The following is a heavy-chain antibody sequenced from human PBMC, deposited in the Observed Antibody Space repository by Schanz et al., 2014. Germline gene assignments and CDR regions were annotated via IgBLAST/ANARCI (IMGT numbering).Heavy chain of an antibody. V-gene: IGHV3-30*18. Sequence: VQLVESGGGLIQPGGSLRLSCAASGFTVSSNYMSWVRQAPGKGLEWVAVISYDGSDKFYADSVKGRFTISRDNSNNTLSLQMNSLRNEDTAVYYCAKDRGGDYEVSYYYGMDVWGQGTTVTVSS. CDR3: AKDRGGDYEVSYYYGMDV. CDR1: GFTVSSNY. D-gene: IGHD4-17*01. CDR2: ISYDGSDK. J-gene: IGHJ6*02.